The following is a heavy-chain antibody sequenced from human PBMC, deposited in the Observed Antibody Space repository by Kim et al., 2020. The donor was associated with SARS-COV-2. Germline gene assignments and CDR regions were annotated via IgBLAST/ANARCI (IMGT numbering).Heavy chain of an antibody. J-gene: IGHJ6*02. CDR3: ARGNRLWWWTRLGYYYGMDV. D-gene: IGHD2-21*01. Sequence: SETLSLTWAVYGGSFSGYYWSWIRQPPGKGLEWIGEINHSGSTNYNPSLKSRVTISVDTSKNQFSLKLSSVTAADTAVYYCARGNRLWWWTRLGYYYGMDVWGQGTTVTVSS. V-gene: IGHV4-34*01. CDR2: INHSGST. CDR1: GGSFSGYY.